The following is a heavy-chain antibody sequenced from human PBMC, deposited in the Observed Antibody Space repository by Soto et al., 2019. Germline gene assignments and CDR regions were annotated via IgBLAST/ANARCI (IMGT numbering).Heavy chain of an antibody. Sequence: EVQLLESGGGLVQPGGSLRLSCAASGITISNYLMSWVRQAPGKGLDWVSGISGSGDRTYYADSAKGRFTISKDISRNSLSLQLDGLGVEDTAVYFCVKDDGGYPSTAPHWGQGTLVTVSS. CDR2: ISGSGDRT. CDR3: VKDDGGYPSTAPH. V-gene: IGHV3-23*01. CDR1: GITISNYL. J-gene: IGHJ4*02. D-gene: IGHD3-22*01.